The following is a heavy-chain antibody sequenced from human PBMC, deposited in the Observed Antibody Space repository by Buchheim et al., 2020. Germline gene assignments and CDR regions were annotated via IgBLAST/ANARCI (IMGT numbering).Heavy chain of an antibody. V-gene: IGHV3-30*04. CDR3: ARAGGPQYYFDY. Sequence: QVQLVESGGGVVQPGRSLRLSCAASGFTFSSYAMHWVRQAPGKGLEWVAVISYDGSNKYYADSVKGRFTISRDNSKNTLYLQMNSLRAEDTAVYYCARAGGPQYYFDYWGQGTL. CDR1: GFTFSSYA. D-gene: IGHD5-24*01. CDR2: ISYDGSNK. J-gene: IGHJ4*02.